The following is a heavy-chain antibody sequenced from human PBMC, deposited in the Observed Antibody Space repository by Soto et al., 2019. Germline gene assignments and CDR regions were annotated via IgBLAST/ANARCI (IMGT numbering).Heavy chain of an antibody. Sequence: GGSLRLSCAASGFTFSSYAMSWVRQAPGKGLEWVSAISGSGGSTYYADSVKGRFTISRDNSKNTLYLQMNSLRAEDTAVYYCAKNRHDGYDFWSGQAWYYFDYWGQGTLVTVSS. J-gene: IGHJ4*02. CDR1: GFTFSSYA. CDR3: AKNRHDGYDFWSGQAWYYFDY. V-gene: IGHV3-23*01. D-gene: IGHD3-3*01. CDR2: ISGSGGST.